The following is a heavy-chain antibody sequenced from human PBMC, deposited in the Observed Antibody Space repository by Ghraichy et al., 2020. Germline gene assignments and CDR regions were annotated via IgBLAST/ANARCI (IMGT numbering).Heavy chain of an antibody. D-gene: IGHD2-21*01. CDR3: ARLPRYSDCAGDSCQFDY. J-gene: IGHJ4*02. CDR2: IYYTGSTS. V-gene: IGHV4-39*01. CDR1: GGSISTSSYY. Sequence: SETLSLTCTVSGGSISTSSYYWGWIRQPPGKGLEWIGTIYYTGSTSYYNPSLKTRVIISVDTSKNQFSLKLYSVTATDTAVYYCARLPRYSDCAGDSCQFDYWGQGTLVTVSS.